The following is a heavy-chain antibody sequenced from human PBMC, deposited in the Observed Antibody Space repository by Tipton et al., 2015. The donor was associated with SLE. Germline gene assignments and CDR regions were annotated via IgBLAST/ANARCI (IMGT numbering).Heavy chain of an antibody. Sequence: TLSLTCSVTGYSISSGYYWGWIRQPPGRGLEWIGYIYYTGSTNYNPSLKSRVTISVDTSKNQFSLKLISVTAADTAVYYCARGRESLYWGQGTLVTVSS. D-gene: IGHD3-10*01. CDR1: GYSISSGYY. CDR2: IYYTGST. J-gene: IGHJ4*02. V-gene: IGHV4-61*01. CDR3: ARGRESLY.